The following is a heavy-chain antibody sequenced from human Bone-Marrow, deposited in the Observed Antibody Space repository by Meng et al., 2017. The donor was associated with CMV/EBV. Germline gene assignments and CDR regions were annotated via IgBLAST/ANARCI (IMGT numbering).Heavy chain of an antibody. Sequence: LSLTCAASGFTFSDYYMSWIRQAPGKGLEWVSYISSSGSTIYYADSVKGRFTISRDNAKNSLYLQMNSLRAEDTAVYYCARDGRRGYCSSTSCYGDYWGQGTLVTVSS. CDR1: GFTFSDYY. J-gene: IGHJ4*02. CDR3: ARDGRRGYCSSTSCYGDY. V-gene: IGHV3-11*01. D-gene: IGHD2-2*01. CDR2: ISSSGSTI.